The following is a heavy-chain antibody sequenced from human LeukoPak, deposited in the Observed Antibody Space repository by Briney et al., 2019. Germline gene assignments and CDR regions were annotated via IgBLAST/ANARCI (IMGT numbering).Heavy chain of an antibody. J-gene: IGHJ4*02. Sequence: SETLSLTRAVSGGSISSSNWWSWVRQPPGKGLEWIGEIYHSGSTNYNPSLKSRVTISVDTSKNQFSLKLSSVTAADTAVYYCARRRWLQRGYYFDYWGQGTLVTVSS. D-gene: IGHD5-18*01. CDR1: GGSISSSNW. V-gene: IGHV4-4*02. CDR2: IYHSGST. CDR3: ARRRWLQRGYYFDY.